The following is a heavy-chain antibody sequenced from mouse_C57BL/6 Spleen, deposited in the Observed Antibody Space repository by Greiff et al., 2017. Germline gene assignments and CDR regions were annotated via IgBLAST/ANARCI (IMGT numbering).Heavy chain of an antibody. V-gene: IGHV1-82*01. CDR2: IYPGDGDT. CDR3: ARESDSAWFAY. D-gene: IGHD2-4*01. Sequence: QVQLQQSGPELVKPGASVKISCKASGYAFSSSWMNWVKQRPGKGLEWIGRIYPGDGDTNYNGKFKGKATLTAAKSSSTAYMQLSSLTSEDSAVYFCARESDSAWFAYWGQGTLVTVSA. CDR1: GYAFSSSW. J-gene: IGHJ3*01.